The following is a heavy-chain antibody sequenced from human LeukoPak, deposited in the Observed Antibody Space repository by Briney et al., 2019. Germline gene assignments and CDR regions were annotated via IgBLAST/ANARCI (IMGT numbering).Heavy chain of an antibody. CDR2: ICYSGST. D-gene: IGHD6-19*01. CDR3: ARVGGWPYNWFDP. J-gene: IGHJ5*02. Sequence: PSETLSLTCTVSGGSISSSSYCWGWIRQPPGKGLEWIGSICYSGSTFYNPSLKSRVTLSVDTSKNQFSLKLSSVTAADTAVYYCARVGGWPYNWFDPWGQGTLVTVSS. CDR1: GGSISSSSYC. V-gene: IGHV4-39*07.